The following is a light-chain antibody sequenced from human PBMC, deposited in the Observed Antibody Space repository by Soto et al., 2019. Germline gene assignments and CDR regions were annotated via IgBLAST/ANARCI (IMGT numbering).Light chain of an antibody. J-gene: IGLJ1*01. CDR2: EVS. CDR1: SSDVGGYNY. CDR3: CSYAGSNNPYV. Sequence: QSALTQPPSASGSPGQSVTISCTGTSSDVGGYNYVSWYQQHPGKAPKLMIYEVSKRPSGVPDRFSGSKSGNTASLTVSGLQAEDEVDYYCCSYAGSNNPYVFGTGTKLTVL. V-gene: IGLV2-8*01.